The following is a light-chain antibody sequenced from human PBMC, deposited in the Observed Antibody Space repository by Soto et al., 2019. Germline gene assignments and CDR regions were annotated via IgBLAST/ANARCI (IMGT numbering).Light chain of an antibody. CDR2: LDGSGGH. J-gene: IGLJ2*01. V-gene: IGLV4-60*03. Sequence: QLVLTQSSSASASLGSSVKLTCTLSSGHRTYIIAWHQQQPGKAPRYLMKLDGSGGHNKGSGVPDRFSGSSSGPDRYLTISILQSEDEADYYCATWDSNTRVFGGGTKLTVL. CDR3: ATWDSNTRV. CDR1: SGHRTYI.